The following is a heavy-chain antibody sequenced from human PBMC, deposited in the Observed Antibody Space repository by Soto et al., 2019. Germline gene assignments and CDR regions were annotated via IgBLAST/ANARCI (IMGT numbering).Heavy chain of an antibody. Sequence: SETLSLTCAVYGESFSGYYCSWLRQPPGKGLEWIGEINHSGSTNYNPSLKSRVTISVDTSKNQFSLKLSSVTAADTAVYYCARGRGGSRKQKNWFDPWGQGTLVTVSS. CDR1: GESFSGYY. CDR3: ARGRGGSRKQKNWFDP. CDR2: INHSGST. J-gene: IGHJ5*02. D-gene: IGHD2-15*01. V-gene: IGHV4-34*01.